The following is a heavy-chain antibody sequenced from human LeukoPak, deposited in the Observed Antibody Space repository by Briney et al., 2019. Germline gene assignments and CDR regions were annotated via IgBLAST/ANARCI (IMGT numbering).Heavy chain of an antibody. CDR2: ISSSTTYI. CDR3: ARGGRISDAFDI. J-gene: IGHJ3*02. V-gene: IGHV3-21*01. Sequence: GGSLRLSCAASGFTFSSYTMNWVRQAPGKGLAWVSSISSSTTYIYYADSVKGRFTISRDNAKNSLYLQMNSLRAEDTAVYYCARGGRISDAFDIWGHGTMVTVSS. CDR1: GFTFSSYT. D-gene: IGHD3-10*01.